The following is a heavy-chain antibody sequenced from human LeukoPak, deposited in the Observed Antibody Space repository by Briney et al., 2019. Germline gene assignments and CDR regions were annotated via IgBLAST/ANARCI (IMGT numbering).Heavy chain of an antibody. J-gene: IGHJ4*02. Sequence: GGSLRLSCAASGFTFSSYAMSWVRQAPGKGLEWVSAVSGTGSYTYYADSVKGRFTISRDNSKNTLYLQMNSLRAEDTAVYYCAKDLLVGVIPYYFDYWGQGTLVTVSS. CDR1: GFTFSSYA. D-gene: IGHD2-15*01. CDR3: AKDLLVGVIPYYFDY. CDR2: VSGTGSYT. V-gene: IGHV3-23*01.